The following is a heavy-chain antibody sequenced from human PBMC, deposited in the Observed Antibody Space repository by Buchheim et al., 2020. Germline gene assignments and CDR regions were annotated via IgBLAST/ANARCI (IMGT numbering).Heavy chain of an antibody. CDR2: ISSSSSTI. CDR3: ARDRSDLYYYDSSGYYQGIHFDY. CDR1: GFTFSSYS. J-gene: IGHJ4*02. Sequence: EVQLVESGGGLVQPGGSLRLSCAASGFTFSSYSMNWVRQAPGKGLEWVSYISSSSSTIYYADSVKGRFTISRDNAKNSLYLQMNSLRAEDTAVYYCARDRSDLYYYDSSGYYQGIHFDYWGQGTL. V-gene: IGHV3-48*04. D-gene: IGHD3-22*01.